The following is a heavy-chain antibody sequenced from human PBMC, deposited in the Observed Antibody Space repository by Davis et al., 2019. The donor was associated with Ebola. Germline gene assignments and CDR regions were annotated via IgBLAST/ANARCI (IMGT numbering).Heavy chain of an antibody. D-gene: IGHD1-26*01. CDR1: GYTFPNYD. CDR3: AREDKEQAFDY. CDR2: INPNSGGT. V-gene: IGHV1-2*02. J-gene: IGHJ4*02. Sequence: ASVKVSCKASGYTFPNYDINWVRQAPGQGLEWMGWINPNSGGTNYAQKFQGRVTMTRDTSISTAYMELSRLRSDDTAVYYCAREDKEQAFDYWGQGTLVTVSS.